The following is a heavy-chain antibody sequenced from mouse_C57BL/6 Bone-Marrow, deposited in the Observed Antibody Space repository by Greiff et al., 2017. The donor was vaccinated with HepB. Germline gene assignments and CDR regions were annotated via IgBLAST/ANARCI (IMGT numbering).Heavy chain of an antibody. CDR1: GYTFTSYG. CDR3: ARLTTVVFDY. Sequence: VKLMESGAELARPGASVKLSCKASGYTFTSYGISWVKQRTGQGLEWIGEIYPRSGNTYYNEKFKGKATLTADKSSRTAYMELRRLTSEDSAVYFCARLTTVVFDYWGQGTTLTVSS. V-gene: IGHV1-81*01. J-gene: IGHJ2*01. CDR2: IYPRSGNT. D-gene: IGHD1-1*01.